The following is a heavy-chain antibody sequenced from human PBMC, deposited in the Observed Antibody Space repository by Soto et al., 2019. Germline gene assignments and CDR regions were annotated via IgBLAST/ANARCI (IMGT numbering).Heavy chain of an antibody. CDR1: GGSISSGDYH. D-gene: IGHD2-2*01. CDR2: IYYSGTT. J-gene: IGHJ6*03. V-gene: IGHV4-31*03. Sequence: SETLSLTCTVSGGSISSGDYHWSWIRQHPGKGLEWIGYIYYSGTTYYNPSLKSRVTISVDTSKNQFSLKLSSVTAADTAVYYCAREVIVVVPAARYMDVWGKGTTVTVSS. CDR3: AREVIVVVPAARYMDV.